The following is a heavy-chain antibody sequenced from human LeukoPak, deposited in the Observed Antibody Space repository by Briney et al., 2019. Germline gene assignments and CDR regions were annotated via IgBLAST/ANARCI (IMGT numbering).Heavy chain of an antibody. D-gene: IGHD1-1*01. V-gene: IGHV4-38-2*02. J-gene: IGHJ4*02. CDR2: IYHSGST. CDR3: ATLSTGTTMIDY. CDR1: GYSISSGYY. Sequence: SETLSLTCTVSGYSISSGYYWGWIRQPPGKGLEWIGSIYHSGSTYYNPSLKSRVTISVDTSKNQFSLKLSSVTAADTAVYYCATLSTGTTMIDYWGQGTLVTVSS.